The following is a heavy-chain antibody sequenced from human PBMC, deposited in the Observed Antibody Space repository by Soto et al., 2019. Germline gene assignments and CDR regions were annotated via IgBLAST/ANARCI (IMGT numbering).Heavy chain of an antibody. CDR3: AKDSWYFDL. J-gene: IGHJ4*02. Sequence: HPGGSLRLSCEASGFIFTNFWMHWVRQVPGKGLVWVSRIDTSGSSTSYADSVKGRSTISRDNAKNTVSLQMNSLRAEDTGVYYCAKDSWYFDLWSQGSLVTVSS. V-gene: IGHV3-74*01. D-gene: IGHD6-13*01. CDR1: GFIFTNFW. CDR2: IDTSGSST.